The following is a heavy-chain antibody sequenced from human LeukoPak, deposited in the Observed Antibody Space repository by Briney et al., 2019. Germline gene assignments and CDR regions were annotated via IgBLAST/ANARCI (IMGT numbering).Heavy chain of an antibody. V-gene: IGHV3-23*01. CDR2: LSGSGSTT. CDR3: ARSAAGTYY. Sequence: GGSLRLSCAASGFTFTSDGMSWVRQAPGKGLEWVSALSGSGSTTYYADSVKGRFTISRDNSKNTLFLEMNSLRVEDTAVYYCARSAAGTYYWGQGTLVTVSS. CDR1: GFTFTSDG. J-gene: IGHJ4*02. D-gene: IGHD1-1*01.